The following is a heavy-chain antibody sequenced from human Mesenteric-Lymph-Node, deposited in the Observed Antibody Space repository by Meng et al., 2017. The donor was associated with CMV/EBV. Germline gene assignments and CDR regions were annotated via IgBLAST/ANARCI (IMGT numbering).Heavy chain of an antibody. D-gene: IGHD2-15*01. CDR1: GFYLGTSGVG. CDR2: IYWDDDK. V-gene: IGHV2-5*02. Sequence: CTFSGFYLGTSGVGVDWIRQTPGKALEWLSIIYWDDDKRYSPSLKSRLTITKDTSKNQVVLTMTNMDPVDTATYYCAHRGQLATDDYWGQGTLVTVSS. CDR3: AHRGQLATDDY. J-gene: IGHJ4*02.